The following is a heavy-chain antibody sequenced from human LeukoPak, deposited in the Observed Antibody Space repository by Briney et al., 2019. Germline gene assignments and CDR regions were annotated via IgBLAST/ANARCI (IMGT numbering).Heavy chain of an antibody. CDR2: ISWNSGSI. V-gene: IGHV3-9*01. Sequence: GKSLRLCCAASGFTVKDYAMHWVRQAPGKGLEWVSGISWNSGSIGYADSVKGRFTISRDNAKNSLYLQMNSLRAEDTALYYCAKDWGKLIAMVRGRQGYFDYWGHGTLVTVSS. CDR1: GFTVKDYA. D-gene: IGHD3-10*01. CDR3: AKDWGKLIAMVRGRQGYFDY. J-gene: IGHJ4*01.